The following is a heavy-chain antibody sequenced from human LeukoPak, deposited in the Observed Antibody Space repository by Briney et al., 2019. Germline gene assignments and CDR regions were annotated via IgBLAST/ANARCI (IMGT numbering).Heavy chain of an antibody. J-gene: IGHJ4*02. V-gene: IGHV4-59*01. CDR1: GGSIGTYS. CDR2: IYYSGTT. D-gene: IGHD6-13*01. CDR3: ARGVYIAAAQYGY. Sequence: PSETLSLTGTVSGGSIGTYSWKWLRQPPGKGLEWFGYIYYSGTTNYNPSLKSRVTISVDTSKNQFSLKLSSVTAADTAVYYCARGVYIAAAQYGYWGQGTLVTVSS.